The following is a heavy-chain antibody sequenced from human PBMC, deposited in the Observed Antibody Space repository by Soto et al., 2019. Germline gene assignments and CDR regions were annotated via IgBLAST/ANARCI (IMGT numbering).Heavy chain of an antibody. Sequence: QVQLVQSGAEVKKPGSSVKVSCKASGDTLSTHGISWVRQAPGQGLEWMGGTIPIMGTTDYAEKFQGRVTITADESTTTPYMELSSLRPDDTAVDYSAAGDSSDTGDHWGQGTLVTVSS. CDR2: TIPIMGTT. V-gene: IGHV1-69*01. D-gene: IGHD5-18*01. J-gene: IGHJ4*02. CDR1: GDTLSTHG. CDR3: AAGDSSDTGDH.